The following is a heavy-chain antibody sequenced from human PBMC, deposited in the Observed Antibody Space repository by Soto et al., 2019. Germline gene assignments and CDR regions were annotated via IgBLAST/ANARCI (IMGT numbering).Heavy chain of an antibody. Sequence: EVRLVESGGGLVQPGGSLRLSCAASGFTFRNYWLHWVRQVPGRGPVWVSGINNDGSGTFYADSVKGRFTISRDNAKNTLCLQMISLRAEDTAVYYCGSLFEFWGQGTLVTVPS. CDR2: INNDGSGT. J-gene: IGHJ4*02. CDR1: GFTFRNYW. V-gene: IGHV3-74*01. CDR3: GSLFEF.